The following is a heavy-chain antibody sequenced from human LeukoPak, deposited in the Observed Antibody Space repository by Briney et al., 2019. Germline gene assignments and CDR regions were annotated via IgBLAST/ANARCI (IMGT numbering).Heavy chain of an antibody. CDR3: ARYGRSGSYYLDY. V-gene: IGHV3-20*04. Sequence: GGSLTPSCAASGFTFDDYCMSWVRPAPREGLGWVSGINWNGGSTGYADSVKGRFTISRDNAKNSLYLQMNSLRAEDTALYYCARYGRSGSYYLDYWGQGTLVTVSS. D-gene: IGHD1-26*01. J-gene: IGHJ4*02. CDR2: INWNGGST. CDR1: GFTFDDYC.